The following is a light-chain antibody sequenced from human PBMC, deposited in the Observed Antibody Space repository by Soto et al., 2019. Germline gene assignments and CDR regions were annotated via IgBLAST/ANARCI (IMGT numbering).Light chain of an antibody. J-gene: IGKJ2*01. CDR1: QSVNNY. V-gene: IGKV1-39*01. CDR2: AAS. CDR3: QQTYDTPTT. Sequence: DIQMAQSPSSLSASVGDRITITCRASQSVNNYLNWYQQKPGKAPNLLIYAASSLQSGVPSRFSGSGSGTYFTLTISGPQPEDFATYYCQQTYDTPTTFGQGTILEIK.